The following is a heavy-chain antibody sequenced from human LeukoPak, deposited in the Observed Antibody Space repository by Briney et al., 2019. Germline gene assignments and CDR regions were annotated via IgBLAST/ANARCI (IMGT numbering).Heavy chain of an antibody. CDR3: ARINYYGSGSYYP. D-gene: IGHD3-10*01. Sequence: GGSLRLSCAASGFTFSSYWMHWVRHAPGKGLAWVSRINSDGSSTSYADSVKGRFTISRDNAKNTLYLQMNSLRAEDTAVYYCARINYYGSGSYYPWGQGTLVTVSS. V-gene: IGHV3-74*01. J-gene: IGHJ5*02. CDR1: GFTFSSYW. CDR2: INSDGSST.